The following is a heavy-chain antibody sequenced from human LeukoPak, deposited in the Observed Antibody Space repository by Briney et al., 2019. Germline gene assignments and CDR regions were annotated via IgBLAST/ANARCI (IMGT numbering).Heavy chain of an antibody. J-gene: IGHJ4*02. D-gene: IGHD1-26*01. CDR2: INPSGGST. CDR3: ARDRGGSNRPVDY. V-gene: IGHV1-46*01. Sequence: ASVKVSCKASGYTFTSYYMHWVRQAPGQGLEWMGIINPSGGSTSYAQKLQGRVTMTTDTSTSTAYMELRSLRSDDTAVYYCARDRGGSNRPVDYWGQGTLVTVSS. CDR1: GYTFTSYY.